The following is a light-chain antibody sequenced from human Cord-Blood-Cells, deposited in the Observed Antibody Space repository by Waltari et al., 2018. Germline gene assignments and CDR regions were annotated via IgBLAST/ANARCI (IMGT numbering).Light chain of an antibody. CDR2: DVS. CDR1: SSDVGGYNY. Sequence: QSALTQPRSVSGSPGQSVTISCPGTSSDVGGYNYVSWYQQHPGKAPKLMIDDVSKRPSGVPDRFSGSKSGNAASLTISGLQAEDEGDYYCCSYAGSYTYVFGTGTKVTVL. V-gene: IGLV2-11*01. J-gene: IGLJ1*01. CDR3: CSYAGSYTYV.